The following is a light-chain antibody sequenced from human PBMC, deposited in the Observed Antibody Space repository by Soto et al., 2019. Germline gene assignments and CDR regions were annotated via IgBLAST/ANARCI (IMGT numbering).Light chain of an antibody. V-gene: IGKV1-33*01. Sequence: VQMTQHPSTLSASVGDRVTITCQASQDISNYLNWYQQKPGKAPKLLISDASRLETGVPSRFSGRGSGTDFTFTISSLQPEDIATYYCQQYHSLITPGRGTRLEI. CDR3: QQYHSLIT. J-gene: IGKJ5*01. CDR2: DAS. CDR1: QDISNY.